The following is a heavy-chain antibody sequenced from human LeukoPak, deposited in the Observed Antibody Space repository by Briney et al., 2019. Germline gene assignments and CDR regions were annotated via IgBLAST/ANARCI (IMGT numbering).Heavy chain of an antibody. CDR2: IYSGGST. CDR1: GFTVSSNY. D-gene: IGHD7-27*01. CDR3: ARDPGGNWGY. V-gene: IGHV3-66*01. J-gene: IGHJ4*02. Sequence: GGSLRLSSAASGFTVSSNYMSWVRQAPGKGLEWVSVIYSGGSTYYADSVKGRFTISRDNSKNTLYLQMNSLRAEDTAVYYCARDPGGNWGYWGQGTLVAVSS.